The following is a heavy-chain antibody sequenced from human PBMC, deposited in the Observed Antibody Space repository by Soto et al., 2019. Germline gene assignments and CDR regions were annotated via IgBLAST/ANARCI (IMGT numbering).Heavy chain of an antibody. CDR1: GFTFRHYY. D-gene: IGHD6-13*01. CDR3: ARDWERSSSWAPEY. Sequence: GSLRLSCAASGFTFRHYYMIWIRQAPGKGLEWVSYSSSSGSTIYYADSVKGRFTISRDNAKNSLYLQMNSLRDEDTAVYYCARDWERSSSWAPEYWGQGTLVTVSS. CDR2: SSSSGSTI. J-gene: IGHJ4*02. V-gene: IGHV3-11*01.